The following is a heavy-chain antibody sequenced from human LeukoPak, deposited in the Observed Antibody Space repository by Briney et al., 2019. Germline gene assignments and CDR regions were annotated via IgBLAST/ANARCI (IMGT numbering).Heavy chain of an antibody. Sequence: GGSLRLSYAASGFTFDDYAMHWVRQAPGKGLEWVSGISWNSGSIGYADSVKGRFTISRDNAKNSLYLQMNSLRAEDTALYYCAKDINSGSYLAHFDYWGQGTLVTVSS. CDR2: ISWNSGSI. D-gene: IGHD1-26*01. CDR1: GFTFDDYA. J-gene: IGHJ4*02. CDR3: AKDINSGSYLAHFDY. V-gene: IGHV3-9*01.